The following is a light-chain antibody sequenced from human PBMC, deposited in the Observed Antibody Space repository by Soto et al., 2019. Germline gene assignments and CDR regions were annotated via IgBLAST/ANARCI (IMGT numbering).Light chain of an antibody. J-gene: IGLJ1*01. CDR3: QAWDSSTGV. Sequence: SYELTQPPSVSVSPGQTATITCSGDKLGNKYASWYQQKPGQSPVLVIYQDTKRPSGIPERFSGSSSGNTATLTISGTHAVDEADYYCQAWDSSTGVFGTGTKLTVL. CDR2: QDT. CDR1: KLGNKY. V-gene: IGLV3-1*01.